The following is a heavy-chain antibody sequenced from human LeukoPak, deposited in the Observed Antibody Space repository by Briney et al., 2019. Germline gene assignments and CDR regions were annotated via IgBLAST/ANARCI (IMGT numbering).Heavy chain of an antibody. V-gene: IGHV3-74*01. Sequence: GGSLRLSCAASGFTFSSYWMHWVPQAPGKGLVWVSRINSDGSSTSYADSVRGRFSISRDNAKNTLYLQMNSLRAEDTAVYYCARGLSGYASSLGYWGQGTLVTVSA. J-gene: IGHJ4*02. D-gene: IGHD6-6*01. CDR1: GFTFSSYW. CDR2: INSDGSST. CDR3: ARGLSGYASSLGY.